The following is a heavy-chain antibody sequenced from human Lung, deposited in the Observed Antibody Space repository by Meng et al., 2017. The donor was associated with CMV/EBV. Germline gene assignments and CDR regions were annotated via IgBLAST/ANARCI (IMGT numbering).Heavy chain of an antibody. CDR3: ARGGPVAGKNWFDR. CDR1: GLTFSSHP. J-gene: IGHJ5*02. CDR2: ISGSGGST. D-gene: IGHD6-19*01. Sequence: SCVASGLTFSSHPMTWVRQAPGKGLEWVSSISGSGGSTYSADSVQGRFTISRDNSKNTLYLQMSALRDEDTALYYCARGGPVAGKNWFDRWGNGNXVHVAS. V-gene: IGHV3-23*01.